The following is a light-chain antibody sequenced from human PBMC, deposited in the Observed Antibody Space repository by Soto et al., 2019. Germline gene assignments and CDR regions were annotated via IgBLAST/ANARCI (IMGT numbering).Light chain of an antibody. J-gene: IGLJ1*01. CDR3: SSYTASNTHV. V-gene: IGLV2-14*01. CDR1: SSDVGGYKY. Sequence: QSALTQPASVSGSPGQSITISCTGTSSDVGGYKYVSWYQKHPGKAPKALIYEVSNRPSGVSNRFSGSKSGNTASLTISGLQAEDEAADYCSSYTASNTHVFGPGTKLTVL. CDR2: EVS.